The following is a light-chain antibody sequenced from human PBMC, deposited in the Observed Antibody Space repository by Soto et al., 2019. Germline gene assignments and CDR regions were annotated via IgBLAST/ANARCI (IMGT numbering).Light chain of an antibody. CDR1: RSNIGAGYD. CDR2: GNT. J-gene: IGLJ3*02. CDR3: QSFDSNLSGWV. V-gene: IGLV1-40*01. Sequence: QPVLTQPPSVSGAPGQRVTISCIGSRSNIGAGYDVHWYQQLPGTAPKLLVSGNTNRPSGVPDRFSGSKSGTSASLAITGLQAEDEADYYCQSFDSNLSGWVFGEGTKLTVL.